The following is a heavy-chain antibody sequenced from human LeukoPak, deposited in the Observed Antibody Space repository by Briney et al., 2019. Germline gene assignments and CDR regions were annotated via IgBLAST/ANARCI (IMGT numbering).Heavy chain of an antibody. V-gene: IGHV3-23*01. CDR3: AKGGAHYDFIFDP. D-gene: IGHD3-3*01. CDR1: GFTFRSYA. Sequence: PAGGSLRLSCAASGFTFRSYAMSWVRQAPGKGLDWVSTINGNGGATYYADSVRGRFTISRDNSKNTLYLQMNSLRAEDTAVFYCAKGGAHYDFIFDPWGQGTLVTVSS. CDR2: INGNGGAT. J-gene: IGHJ5*02.